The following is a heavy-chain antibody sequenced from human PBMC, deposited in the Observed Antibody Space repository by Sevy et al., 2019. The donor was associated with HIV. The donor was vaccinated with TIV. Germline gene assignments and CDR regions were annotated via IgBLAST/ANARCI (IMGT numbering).Heavy chain of an antibody. Sequence: APVKVSCKASGYSITDYYMHWVRQAPGLGLEWMGRINPKSGDTNTTQKFQGRVTMTRETSINTAYMELTRLTFDDTAVYYCATTMIRGLRFRNVLDVWGQGTTVTVSS. CDR1: GYSITDYY. J-gene: IGHJ6*02. CDR3: ATTMIRGLRFRNVLDV. CDR2: INPKSGDT. V-gene: IGHV1-2*06. D-gene: IGHD3-10*01.